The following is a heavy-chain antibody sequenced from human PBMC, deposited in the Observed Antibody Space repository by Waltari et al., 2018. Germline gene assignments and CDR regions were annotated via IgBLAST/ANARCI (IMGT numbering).Heavy chain of an antibody. Sequence: EVKLVESGGGLVQPGGSLILSCAASGFTFSDNWMHWVRQAPGKWLWWAARMNSNATNKDYADSVKDRFTIFRDNAENSLYLQMNSLRIEDTARYYCVRGSSGWYGTDFWGQGTLVTVSS. CDR1: GFTFSDNW. CDR3: VRGSSGWYGTDF. J-gene: IGHJ4*02. V-gene: IGHV3-74*01. D-gene: IGHD6-19*01. CDR2: MNSNATNK.